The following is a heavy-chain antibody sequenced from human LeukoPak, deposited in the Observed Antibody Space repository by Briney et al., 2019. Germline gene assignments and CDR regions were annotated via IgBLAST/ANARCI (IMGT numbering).Heavy chain of an antibody. CDR1: GGSFSGYY. CDR3: ARRITIFGVVRTNWFDP. J-gene: IGHJ5*02. Sequence: SETLSLTCAVYGGSFSGYYWSWIRQPPGKGLEWIGEINHSGSTNYNPSLKSRVATSVDTSKNQFSLKLSSVTAADTAVYYCARRITIFGVVRTNWFDPWGQGTLVTVSS. V-gene: IGHV4-34*01. CDR2: INHSGST. D-gene: IGHD3-3*01.